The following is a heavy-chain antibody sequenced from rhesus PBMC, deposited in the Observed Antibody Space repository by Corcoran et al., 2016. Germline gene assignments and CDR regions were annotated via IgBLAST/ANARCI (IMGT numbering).Heavy chain of an antibody. CDR1: GGSISGYYY. V-gene: IGHV4S14*01. CDR3: ASVNTVTDVDY. Sequence: QVQLQESGPGLVKPSETLSLTCAVSGGSISGYYYWSWIRQPPGKGLEWIGSINGSGGINYLNQSLKSLGTLSVDTSKNQFSLKLISVTAADTAVYYWASVNTVTDVDYWGQGVLVTVSS. CDR2: INGSGGIN. J-gene: IGHJ4*01. D-gene: IGHD4-23*01.